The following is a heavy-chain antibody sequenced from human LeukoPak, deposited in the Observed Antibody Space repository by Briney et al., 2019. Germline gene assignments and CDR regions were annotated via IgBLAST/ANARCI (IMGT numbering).Heavy chain of an antibody. CDR3: ARGITMVRGVIITFYYGMDV. CDR1: GYTFTSYY. V-gene: IGHV7-4-1*02. D-gene: IGHD3-10*01. CDR2: INTNTGNP. J-gene: IGHJ6*02. Sequence: ASVKVSCKASGYTFTSYYMPWVRQAPGQGLEWMGWINTNTGNPTYAQGFTGRFVFSLDTSVSTAYLQISSLKAEDTAVYYCARGITMVRGVIITFYYGMDVWGQGTTVTVSS.